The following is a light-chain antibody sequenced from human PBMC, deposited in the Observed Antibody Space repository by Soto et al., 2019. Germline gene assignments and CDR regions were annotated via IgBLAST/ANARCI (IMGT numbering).Light chain of an antibody. CDR1: SSDVGGFNS. CDR2: DVN. CDR3: CSYAGSYSYD. J-gene: IGLJ1*01. V-gene: IGLV2-11*01. Sequence: QSALTQPRSVSGSPGQSVTISCTGTSSDVGGFNSVSWYQQHPGKAPKLMICDVNKRPSGVPDRFSGSKSGSTASLTISGLQAEDEVDYYCCSYAGSYSYDFATGTKVIVL.